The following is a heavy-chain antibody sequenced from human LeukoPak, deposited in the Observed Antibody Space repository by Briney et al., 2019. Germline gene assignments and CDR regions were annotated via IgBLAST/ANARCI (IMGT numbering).Heavy chain of an antibody. CDR1: GFTFSGDN. V-gene: IGHV3-30*03. CDR2: ISYDGSNK. CDR3: ARTLQDYGDYVLNY. Sequence: GGSLRLSCAASGFTFSGDNMNWVRQAPGKGLEWVAVISYDGSNKYYADSVKGRFTISRDNSKNTLYLQMNSLRAEDTAVYYCARTLQDYGDYVLNYWGQGTLVTVSS. D-gene: IGHD4-17*01. J-gene: IGHJ4*02.